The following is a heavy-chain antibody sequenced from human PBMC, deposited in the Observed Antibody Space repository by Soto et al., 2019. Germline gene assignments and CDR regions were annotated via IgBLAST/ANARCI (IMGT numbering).Heavy chain of an antibody. D-gene: IGHD6-13*01. CDR2: IKQDGSEK. J-gene: IGHJ4*02. CDR1: GFTFSSYW. Sequence: EVQLVESGGGLVQPGGSLRLSCAASGFTFSSYWMSWVRQAPGKGLKWVANIKQDGSEKYYVDSVKGRFTISRDNAKNSLYLQMNSLRAEDTAVYYCAREHPAYWVAAPSRALDYWGQGTLVTVSS. CDR3: AREHPAYWVAAPSRALDY. V-gene: IGHV3-7*01.